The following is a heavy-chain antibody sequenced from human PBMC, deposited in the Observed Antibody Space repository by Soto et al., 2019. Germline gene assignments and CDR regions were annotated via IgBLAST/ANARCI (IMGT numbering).Heavy chain of an antibody. CDR1: GFTFSSYG. J-gene: IGHJ4*02. D-gene: IGHD2-2*01. Sequence: QVQLVESGGGVVQPGRSLRLSCAASGFTFSSYGMHWVRQAPGKGLEWVAVISYDGSNKYYADSVKGRFTISRDNSKNPLYLQTNSLSAEDTAVSYCATFGYCSSPRCYDPRDYWGPGTLVPVSS. V-gene: IGHV3-30*03. CDR2: ISYDGSNK. CDR3: ATFGYCSSPRCYDPRDY.